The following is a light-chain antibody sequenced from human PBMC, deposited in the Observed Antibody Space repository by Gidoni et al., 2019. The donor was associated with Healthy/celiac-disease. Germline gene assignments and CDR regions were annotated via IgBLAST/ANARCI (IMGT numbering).Light chain of an antibody. CDR1: SSNIGSNT. V-gene: IGLV1-44*01. J-gene: IGLJ3*02. CDR2: SNN. Sequence: QSVLTQPPSASGTPGQRVTISCSGSSSNIGSNTVNWYQPLPGTAPKPLLYSNNQRPSGVPDRFSGSKSGTSASLAISGLQSEDEADYYCAAWDDSLKWVFGGGTKLTVL. CDR3: AAWDDSLKWV.